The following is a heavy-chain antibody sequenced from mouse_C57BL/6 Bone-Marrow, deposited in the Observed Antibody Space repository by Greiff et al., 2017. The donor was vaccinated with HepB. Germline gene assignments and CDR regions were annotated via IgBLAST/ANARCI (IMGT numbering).Heavy chain of an antibody. CDR1: GFAFSTSG. Sequence: EVMLVETGGNLVKHEGSLKLSSAASGFAFSTSGMSWVRQTPDKRLEWVATINTGGSYTYYAYNVRGRFTISRDTAKNTLFLLMSSLKSEDSAIYYCARDRFDFYFDYWGQGTTLTVSS. J-gene: IGHJ2*01. CDR2: INTGGSYT. V-gene: IGHV5-6*01. D-gene: IGHD2-14*01. CDR3: ARDRFDFYFDY.